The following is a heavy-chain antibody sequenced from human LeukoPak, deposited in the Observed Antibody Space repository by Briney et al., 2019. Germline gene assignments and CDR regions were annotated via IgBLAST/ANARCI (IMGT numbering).Heavy chain of an antibody. CDR3: ARDYSWPAAMNWFDP. V-gene: IGHV4-30-4*01. CDR2: IYYSGST. CDR1: GGSISSGDYY. D-gene: IGHD2-2*01. Sequence: SQTLSLTCTVSGGSISSGDYYWSWIRQPPGEGLEWIVYIYYSGSTYYNPSLKSRVTISVYTSKNQFSLKLSSVTAADTAVYYCARDYSWPAAMNWFDPWGQGTLVTVSS. J-gene: IGHJ5*02.